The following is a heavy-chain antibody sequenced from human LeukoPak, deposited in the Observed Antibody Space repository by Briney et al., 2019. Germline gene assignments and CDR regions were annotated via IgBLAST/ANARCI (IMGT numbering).Heavy chain of an antibody. V-gene: IGHV1-46*01. CDR3: ARGVVQEGWFDP. CDR2: INPSGGST. Sequence: ASVKVSCKASGYTFTSYYMHWVRQAPGQGLEWMGIINPSGGSTSYAQKFQGRVTMTRDTSTSTAYMELRSLRSDDTAVYYCARGVVQEGWFDPWGQGTLVTVSS. CDR1: GYTFTSYY. J-gene: IGHJ5*02. D-gene: IGHD3-3*01.